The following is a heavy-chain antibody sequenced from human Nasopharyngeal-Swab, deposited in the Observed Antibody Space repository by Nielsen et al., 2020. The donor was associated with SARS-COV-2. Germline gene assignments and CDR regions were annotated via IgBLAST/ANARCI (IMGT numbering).Heavy chain of an antibody. CDR1: GFTFSSYA. CDR2: ISGSGGST. V-gene: IGHV3-23*01. CDR3: AKDAGRSIVVVPAASSY. D-gene: IGHD2-2*01. J-gene: IGHJ4*02. Sequence: GESLKISCAASGFTFSSYAMSWVRQAPGKGLEWVSAISGSGGSTYYADSVKGRFTISRDNSKNTLYLQMNSLRAEDTAVYCCAKDAGRSIVVVPAASSYWGQGTLVTVSS.